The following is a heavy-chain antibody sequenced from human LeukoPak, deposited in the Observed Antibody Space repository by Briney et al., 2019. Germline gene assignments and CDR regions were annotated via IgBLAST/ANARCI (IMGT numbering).Heavy chain of an antibody. Sequence: SETLSLTCTVSGGSISSSSYYWGWIRQPPGKGLEWIGTTYHDGRTYFNPSLKSRVTISLDTSKNQFYLKLSSVTAADTAVYYCARVRGAAAGTGYFDYWGQGTLVTVSS. CDR2: TYHDGRT. V-gene: IGHV4-39*01. D-gene: IGHD6-13*01. CDR1: GGSISSSSYY. CDR3: ARVRGAAAGTGYFDY. J-gene: IGHJ4*02.